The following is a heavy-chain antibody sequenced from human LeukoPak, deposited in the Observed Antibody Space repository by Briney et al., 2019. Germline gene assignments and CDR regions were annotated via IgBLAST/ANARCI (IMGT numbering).Heavy chain of an antibody. J-gene: IGHJ3*02. CDR2: IYYSDST. Sequence: SETLSLTCTVSGGSISNYFWSWIRQPPGKGLECIGYIYYSDSTNYNPSLKSRVTVSVDTSKNQFSLKLSSVTAADTAVYYCARVYGSGYDFRGAFDSWGQGTMVTVSS. CDR3: ARVYGSGYDFRGAFDS. V-gene: IGHV4-59*01. D-gene: IGHD5-12*01. CDR1: GGSISNYF.